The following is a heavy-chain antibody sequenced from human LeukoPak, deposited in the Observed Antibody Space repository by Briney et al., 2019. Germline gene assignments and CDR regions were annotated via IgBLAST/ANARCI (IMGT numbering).Heavy chain of an antibody. D-gene: IGHD6-13*01. CDR1: GFTFSSYS. Sequence: GGSLRLSCAASGFTFSSYSMNWVRQAPGKGLEWVSSISSSSYIYYADSVKGQFTISRDNAKNPLYLQMNSLRAEDTAVYYCARGIAAAGPVYFDYWGQGTLVTVSS. CDR3: ARGIAAAGPVYFDY. J-gene: IGHJ4*02. CDR2: ISSSSYI. V-gene: IGHV3-21*01.